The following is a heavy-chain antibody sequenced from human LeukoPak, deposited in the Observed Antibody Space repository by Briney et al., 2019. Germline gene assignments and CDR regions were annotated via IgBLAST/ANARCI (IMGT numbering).Heavy chain of an antibody. CDR1: GFTFSSYS. V-gene: IGHV3-21*01. Sequence: GESLRLSCAASGFTFSSYSMNWVRQAPGKGLEWVSSISSSSSYIYYADSVKGRFTISRDNAKNSLYLQMNSLRAEDTAVYYCARGRIAAYDAFDIWGQGTMVTVSS. D-gene: IGHD6-13*01. CDR3: ARGRIAAYDAFDI. J-gene: IGHJ3*02. CDR2: ISSSSSYI.